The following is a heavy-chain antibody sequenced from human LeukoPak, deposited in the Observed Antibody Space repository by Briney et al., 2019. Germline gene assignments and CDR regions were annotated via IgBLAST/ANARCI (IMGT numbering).Heavy chain of an antibody. D-gene: IGHD3-22*01. Sequence: SVKVSCKASGGTFSSYAISWVRQAPGQGLEWMGRIIPIFGTANYAQKFQGRVTITTDESTSTAYMELSSLRSEDTAVYYCARTDYYDSSGYYLDYWGQGTLVTVSS. CDR3: ARTDYYDSSGYYLDY. J-gene: IGHJ4*02. V-gene: IGHV1-69*05. CDR1: GGTFSSYA. CDR2: IIPIFGTA.